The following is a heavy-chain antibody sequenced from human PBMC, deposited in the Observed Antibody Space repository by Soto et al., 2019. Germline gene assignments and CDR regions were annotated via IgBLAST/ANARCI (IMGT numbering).Heavy chain of an antibody. CDR1: GGSISSSNYY. Sequence: QLQLQESGPGLVKPSETPSLTCTVSGGSISSSNYYWDWIRQPPGKGLEWIGSIYYSGSTFYNPSLRSRVNISVDTSKTQFSLRLSSVTAADAAVYYCARRETATIFNYWGQGTLVTVSS. V-gene: IGHV4-39*01. D-gene: IGHD5-12*01. CDR3: ARRETATIFNY. J-gene: IGHJ4*02. CDR2: IYYSGST.